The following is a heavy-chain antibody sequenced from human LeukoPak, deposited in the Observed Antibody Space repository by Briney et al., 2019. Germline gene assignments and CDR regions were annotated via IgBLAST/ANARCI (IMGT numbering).Heavy chain of an antibody. V-gene: IGHV5-51*01. D-gene: IGHD3-3*01. CDR3: AGLNDFWNAYLAC. J-gene: IGHJ4*02. CDR2: IYPGDSDT. Sequence: GESLKLSCKGSGYSFTSYWIGWVRQVPGKGLEWMGIIYPGDSDTRYSPSFQGQVTITADKSIRTAFLQRSSLKASDTDMYYCAGLNDFWNAYLACWGQRALVSVS. CDR1: GYSFTSYW.